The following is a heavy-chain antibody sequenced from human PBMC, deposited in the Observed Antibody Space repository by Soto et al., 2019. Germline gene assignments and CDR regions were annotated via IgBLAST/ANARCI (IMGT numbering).Heavy chain of an antibody. D-gene: IGHD3-22*01. V-gene: IGHV4-30-4*01. Sequence: PSEILSLTCTVSGGSISSGDYYWSWIRQPPGKGLEWIGYIYYSGSTYYNPSLKSRVTISVDTSKNQFSLKLSSVTAADKAVYYCAATYYYDSSGYTNSFVVGYWGQGTLVTVSS. CDR3: AATYYYDSSGYTNSFVVGY. J-gene: IGHJ4*02. CDR1: GGSISSGDYY. CDR2: IYYSGST.